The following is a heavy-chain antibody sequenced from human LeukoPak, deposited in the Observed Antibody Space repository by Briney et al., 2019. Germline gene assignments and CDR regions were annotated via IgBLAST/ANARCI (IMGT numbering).Heavy chain of an antibody. CDR3: ARDRAMITFGGVTIPRYYYYMDV. D-gene: IGHD3-16*01. V-gene: IGHV4-39*07. CDR1: GGSISTSNYY. CDR2: IFYSGST. J-gene: IGHJ6*03. Sequence: SETLSLTCTVSGGSISTSNYYWGWIRQPPGKGLEWIGNIFYSGSTYYSPSLRSRVTISLDTSRNQFSLKLNSVTAADTAVYYCARDRAMITFGGVTIPRYYYYMDVWGKGTTVTVSS.